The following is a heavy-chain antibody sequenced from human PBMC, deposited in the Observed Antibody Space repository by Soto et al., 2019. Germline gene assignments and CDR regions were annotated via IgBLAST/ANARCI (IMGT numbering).Heavy chain of an antibody. Sequence: QVQLVQSGAEVKTPGSSVKVSCKASGGMFYSSAINWVRQAPGQGLEWMGGIVPMNGSPKYAQEFQGRLTITADGPATSVNMDLSAPKSEDTAVYYCTFAPNWTSHRTRYWGRGTLVPVPS. CDR2: IVPMNGSP. CDR1: GGMFYSSA. V-gene: IGHV1-69*01. D-gene: IGHD2-15*01. J-gene: IGHJ4*02. CDR3: TFAPNWTSHRTRY.